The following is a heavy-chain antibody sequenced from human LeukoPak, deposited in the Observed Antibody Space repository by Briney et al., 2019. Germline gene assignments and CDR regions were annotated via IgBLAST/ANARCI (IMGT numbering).Heavy chain of an antibody. CDR1: GFTFSSYG. D-gene: IGHD5-24*01. CDR3: ARSFSGSREY. V-gene: IGHV3-33*01. CDR2: IWYDGSNK. J-gene: IGHJ4*02. Sequence: PGRSLRLSCAASGFTFSSYGMHWVRQAPGKGLEWVAVIWYDGSNKYYADSVKGRFTISRDNAKNTVSLQMNSLRAEDTAVYYCARSFSGSREYWGQGTRVTVSS.